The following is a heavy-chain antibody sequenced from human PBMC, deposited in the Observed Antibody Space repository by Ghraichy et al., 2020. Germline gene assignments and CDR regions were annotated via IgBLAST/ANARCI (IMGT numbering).Heavy chain of an antibody. CDR3: ARDWGYCSSTSCYPHYFDY. V-gene: IGHV3-21*01. Sequence: GSLRLSCAASGFTFSSYSMNWVRQAPGKGLEWVSSISSSSSYIYYADSVKGRFTISRDNAKNSLYLQMNSLRAEDTAVYYCARDWGYCSSTSCYPHYFDYWGQGTLVTVSS. J-gene: IGHJ4*02. D-gene: IGHD2-2*01. CDR1: GFTFSSYS. CDR2: ISSSSSYI.